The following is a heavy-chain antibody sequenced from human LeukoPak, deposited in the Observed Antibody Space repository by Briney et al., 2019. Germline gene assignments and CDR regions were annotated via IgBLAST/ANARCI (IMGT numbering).Heavy chain of an antibody. J-gene: IGHJ4*02. CDR1: GGSISSGDYY. V-gene: IGHV4-30-4*08. CDR2: IYYSGSI. D-gene: IGHD3-3*01. CDR3: ARTYYDFWSGYYTLFDY. Sequence: PSQTLSLTCTVSGGSISSGDYYWSWIRQPPGKGLEWIGYIYYSGSIYYNPSLKSRVTVSVDTSKNQFSLKLSSVTAADTAVYYCARTYYDFWSGYYTLFDYWGQGTLVTVSS.